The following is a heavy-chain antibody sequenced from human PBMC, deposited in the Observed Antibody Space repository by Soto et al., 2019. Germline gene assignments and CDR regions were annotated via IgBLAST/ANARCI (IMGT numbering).Heavy chain of an antibody. CDR1: GYTFTNYG. D-gene: IGHD2-15*01. V-gene: IGHV1-18*01. CDR3: AKVQEKWSKFFDY. Sequence: QVQLVQSGAEVKKPGASVKVSCKASGYTFTNYGVSWVRQAPGXXXXXMGWINTYKGNTNYAQKFQGRVTMTTDTSTSTAYMELRSLRSDDTAIYYCAKVQEKWSKFFDYWGQGTLVTVSS. J-gene: IGHJ4*02. CDR2: INTYKGNT.